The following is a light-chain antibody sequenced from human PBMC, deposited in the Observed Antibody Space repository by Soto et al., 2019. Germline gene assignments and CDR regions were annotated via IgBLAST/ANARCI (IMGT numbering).Light chain of an antibody. J-gene: IGKJ1*01. CDR1: QSVSSW. Sequence: DIQMTQTPATLSAFAGDIVTVTCRASQSVSSWVAWYQEKPGRGPKLLIYDASTWQSGVPSRFIGSGSGTEFTLTITSLQPDDFATYYCQHYNTYSPGTFGQGTRVEVK. CDR3: QHYNTYSPGT. V-gene: IGKV1-5*01. CDR2: DAS.